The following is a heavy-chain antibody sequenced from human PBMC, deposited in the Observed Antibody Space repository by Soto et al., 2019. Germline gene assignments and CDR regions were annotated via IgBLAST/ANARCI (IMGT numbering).Heavy chain of an antibody. CDR2: IVVGSGNT. V-gene: IGHV1-58*01. CDR1: GFTFTSSA. J-gene: IGHJ6*02. D-gene: IGHD3-3*01. CDR3: AASEGIFGVVTHNYYYYGMDV. Sequence: SVKVSCKASGFTFTSSAVQWVRQARGQRLEWIGWIVVGSGNTNYAQKFQERVTITRDMSTSTAYMELSSLRSEDTAVYYCAASEGIFGVVTHNYYYYGMDVWGQGTTVTVSS.